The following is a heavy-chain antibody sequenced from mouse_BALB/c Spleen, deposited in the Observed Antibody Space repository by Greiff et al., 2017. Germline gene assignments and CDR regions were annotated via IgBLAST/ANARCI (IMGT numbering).Heavy chain of an antibody. J-gene: IGHJ4*01. CDR2: IDPSDSET. Sequence: VKLVESGPQLVRPGASVKISCKASGYSFTSYWMHWVKQRPGQGLEWIGMIDPSDSETRLNQKFKDKATLTVDKSSSTAYMQLSSPTSEDSAVYYCARPGAMDYWGQGTSVTVSS. V-gene: IGHV1S126*01. CDR1: GYSFTSYW. CDR3: ARPGAMDY.